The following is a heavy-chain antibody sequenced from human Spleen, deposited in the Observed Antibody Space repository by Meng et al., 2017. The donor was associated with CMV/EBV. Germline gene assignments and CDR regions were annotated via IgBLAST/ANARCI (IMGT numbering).Heavy chain of an antibody. J-gene: IGHJ6*02. CDR2: IYYSGST. CDR3: ARGVPSSPLYGMDV. CDR1: GGSISSYY. Sequence: SETLSLTCTVSGGSISSYYWSWIRQPPGKGLEWIGYIYYSGSTNYNPSLKSRVTISVDTSKNQFSLKLSSVTAADTAVYYCARGVPSSPLYGMDVWGQGTTVTVSS. V-gene: IGHV4-59*01.